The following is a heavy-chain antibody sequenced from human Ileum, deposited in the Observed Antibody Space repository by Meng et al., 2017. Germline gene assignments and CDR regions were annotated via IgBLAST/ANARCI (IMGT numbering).Heavy chain of an antibody. V-gene: IGHV3-74*01. CDR2: MNTDGRRT. J-gene: IGHJ4*02. D-gene: IGHD2-15*01. CDR1: GFTFSGYW. CDR3: ARDINSGADY. Sequence: EVQLVESGGGLVQPGGSLRLSCAASGFTFSGYWMHWVRQAPGKGLVWGSRMNTDGRRTGYADSVKGRFTISRDNAKNTLYLQMNSLRAEDTAVYYCARDINSGADYWGQGTLVTVSS.